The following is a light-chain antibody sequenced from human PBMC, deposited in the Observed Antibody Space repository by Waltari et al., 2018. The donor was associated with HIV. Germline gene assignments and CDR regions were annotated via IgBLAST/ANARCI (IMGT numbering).Light chain of an antibody. CDR3: AAWDDSLSGWV. CDR1: SSNIGYNY. J-gene: IGLJ3*02. Sequence: QSVLTQPPSASGTPGQRVTISCSGSSSNIGYNYVYWYQQLPGTAPKLLIYRNNQRPSGVPDRFSCSKSGTSASLAISGLRSEDEADYYCAAWDDSLSGWVFGGGTKLTVL. CDR2: RNN. V-gene: IGLV1-47*01.